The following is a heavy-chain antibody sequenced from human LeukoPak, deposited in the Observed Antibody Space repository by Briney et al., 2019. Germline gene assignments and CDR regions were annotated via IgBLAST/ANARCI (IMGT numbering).Heavy chain of an antibody. CDR1: GFTFSSYE. J-gene: IGHJ6*02. CDR3: ARAAIAAAGTPYYYGMDV. Sequence: GGSLRLSCAASGFTFSSYEMNWVRQAPRKGLEWVSYISSSGSTIYYADSVKGRFTISRDNAKNSLYLQMNSLRAEDTAVYYCARAAIAAAGTPYYYGMDVWGQGTTVTVSS. CDR2: ISSSGSTI. V-gene: IGHV3-48*03. D-gene: IGHD6-13*01.